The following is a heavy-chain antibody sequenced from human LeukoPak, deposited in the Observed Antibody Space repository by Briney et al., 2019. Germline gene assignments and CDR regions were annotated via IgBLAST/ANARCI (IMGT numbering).Heavy chain of an antibody. CDR3: ARVRWEYYDFWSGYHNYYYYYMDV. CDR1: GYSISSGYY. Sequence: SETLSLTCTVSGYSISSGYYWGWIRQPPGKGLEWIGSIYHSGSTYYNPSLKSRVTISVDTSKNQFSLKLSSVTAADTAVYYCARVRWEYYDFWSGYHNYYYYYMDVWGKGTTVTVSS. D-gene: IGHD3-3*01. CDR2: IYHSGST. V-gene: IGHV4-38-2*02. J-gene: IGHJ6*03.